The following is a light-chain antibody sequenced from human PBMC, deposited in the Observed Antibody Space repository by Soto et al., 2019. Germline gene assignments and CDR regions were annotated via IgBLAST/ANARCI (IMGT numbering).Light chain of an antibody. J-gene: IGKJ4*01. CDR2: GAS. CDR1: QSMSTNY. Sequence: EIVLAQSPDTLSLSPGERATLSCRTSQSMSTNYLAWYQQKSGQPPRLLIYGASIRATGIPDRFSGSGSGTDFTLTISRLEPXXFAVYYCHQYDSSPLTFGGGAKVEIK. V-gene: IGKV3-20*01. CDR3: HQYDSSPLT.